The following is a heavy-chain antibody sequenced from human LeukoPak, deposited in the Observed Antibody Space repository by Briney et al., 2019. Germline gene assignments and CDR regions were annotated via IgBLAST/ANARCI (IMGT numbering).Heavy chain of an antibody. D-gene: IGHD3-22*01. V-gene: IGHV4-34*01. Sequence: ASETLSLTCAVYGGSFSGYYWSWIRQPPGKGLEWIGEINHSGSTNYNPSLKSRVTISVDTSKNQFSLKLSSVTAADTAVYYCARALGDSSGYYPDYWGQGTLVTVSS. CDR1: GGSFSGYY. CDR2: INHSGST. J-gene: IGHJ4*02. CDR3: ARALGDSSGYYPDY.